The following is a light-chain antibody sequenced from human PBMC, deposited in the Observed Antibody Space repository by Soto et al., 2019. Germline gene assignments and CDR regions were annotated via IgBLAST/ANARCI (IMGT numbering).Light chain of an antibody. V-gene: IGKV3-15*01. Sequence: EIVMTQSPATQSVSPGERATLSGRDSQSVGSNLAWYQQKPGQAPRLLIFGASTRATGIPARFSGSGSGTEFTLTISSLQSEDFAVYYCQQYNNWPPRYTFGQGTKLEIK. CDR2: GAS. CDR3: QQYNNWPPRYT. J-gene: IGKJ2*01. CDR1: QSVGSN.